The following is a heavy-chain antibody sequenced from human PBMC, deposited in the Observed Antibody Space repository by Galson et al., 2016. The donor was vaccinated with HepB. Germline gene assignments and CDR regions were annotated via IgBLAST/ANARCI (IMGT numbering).Heavy chain of an antibody. CDR3: ARGRRLYGIDA. V-gene: IGHV4-38-2*02. CDR1: GYAVNIGYY. J-gene: IGHJ6*02. CDR2: IYPSGST. Sequence: SETLSLTCSVSGYAVNIGYYWGWIRQSPGKGLEWIGNIYPSGSTNYNPSLESRLTISIDTSKNVVSLKLTSVTVADTAVYYGARGRRLYGIDAWGQGTTVTVSS.